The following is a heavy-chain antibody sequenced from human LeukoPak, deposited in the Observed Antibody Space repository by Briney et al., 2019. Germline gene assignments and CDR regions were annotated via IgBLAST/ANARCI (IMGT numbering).Heavy chain of an antibody. V-gene: IGHV3-21*01. CDR2: INNIATHS. J-gene: IGHJ4*02. Sequence: PGGSLRLSCAGSGVTFTDSAINWVRQAPGKGLEWVSSINNIATHSYSAASVKGRFSLSRDDAKNSLYIQMHSPRAEDTALYYSAKYPTRYLRYGYFDYWGQGVKVTAAS. CDR3: AKYPTRYLRYGYFDY. D-gene: IGHD4-17*01. CDR1: GVTFTDSA.